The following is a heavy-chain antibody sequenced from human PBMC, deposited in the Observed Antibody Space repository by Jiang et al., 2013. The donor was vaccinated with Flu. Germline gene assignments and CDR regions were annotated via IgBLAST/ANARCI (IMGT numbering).Heavy chain of an antibody. CDR3: ARARDGNFYFDY. D-gene: IGHD4-23*01. J-gene: IGHJ4*02. V-gene: IGHV5-51*01. Sequence: GAEVKKPGESLKISSKGSGYSFTNYWFGWVRQMPGRGLEWMGIIYAGDSNTKYSPSFQGQVTISVDKSISTAYLQWSSLKASDTAMYYCARARDGNFYFDYCGQGTLVTVSS. CDR1: GYSFTNYW. CDR2: IYAGDSNT.